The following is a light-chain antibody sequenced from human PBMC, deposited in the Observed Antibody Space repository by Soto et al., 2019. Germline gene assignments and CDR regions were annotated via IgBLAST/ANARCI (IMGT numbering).Light chain of an antibody. CDR2: GAS. V-gene: IGKV3-20*01. J-gene: IGKJ5*01. CDR1: QSVSNSY. CDR3: QQYDSSLLT. Sequence: EIALTQSPGTLSLSPGERATLSCRASQSVSNSYLAWYQQKPGQAPKLLIYGASNRATGIPDRFSGSGSGTDFTLTISRLEPEDFAVYYCQQYDSSLLTFGQGTRLEIK.